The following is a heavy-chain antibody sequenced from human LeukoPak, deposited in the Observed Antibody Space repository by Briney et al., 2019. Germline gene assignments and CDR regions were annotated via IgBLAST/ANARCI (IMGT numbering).Heavy chain of an antibody. CDR3: ARGLWALYYFDY. Sequence: PSETLSLTCTVSGYSISSGYYWGWIRPPPGKGLEWIGSIYHSGSTYYKPSLKSRVTISADTSKNQFSLKLSSVTAADTALYYCARGLWALYYFDYWGQGTQVTVSS. CDR2: IYHSGST. CDR1: GYSISSGYY. J-gene: IGHJ4*02. V-gene: IGHV4-38-2*02. D-gene: IGHD2/OR15-2a*01.